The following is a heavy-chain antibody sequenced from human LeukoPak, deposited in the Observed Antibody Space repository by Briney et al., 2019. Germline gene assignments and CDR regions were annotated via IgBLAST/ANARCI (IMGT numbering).Heavy chain of an antibody. J-gene: IGHJ4*02. D-gene: IGHD2-21*01. V-gene: IGHV3-74*01. CDR2: INSDGSST. CDR1: GFTFSSYW. CDR3: GTDMVKGY. Sequence: GRSLRLSCAASGFTFSSYWMHWVRQAPGKGLVWVSRINSDGSSTNYADSVKGRFTISRDNAKNTLYLQMNGLRAEDAAVYYCGTDMVKGYWGQGTLLTVAS.